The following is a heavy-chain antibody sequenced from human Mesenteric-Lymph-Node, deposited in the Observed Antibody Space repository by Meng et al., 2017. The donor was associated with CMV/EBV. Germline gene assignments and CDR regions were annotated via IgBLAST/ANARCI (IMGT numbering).Heavy chain of an antibody. V-gene: IGHV3-43*01. CDR1: GFTFSSYT. J-gene: IGHJ4*02. CDR2: ISWNGDNT. D-gene: IGHD3-9*01. CDR3: VKAAVTGRGAFDY. Sequence: GESLKISCAASGFTFSSYTMHWVRQAPGKGLEWVSLISWNGDNTYYADSVKGRFTISRDNSKNSLYLQMNTLRTEDTAFYYCVKAAVTGRGAFDYWGQGTPVTVSS.